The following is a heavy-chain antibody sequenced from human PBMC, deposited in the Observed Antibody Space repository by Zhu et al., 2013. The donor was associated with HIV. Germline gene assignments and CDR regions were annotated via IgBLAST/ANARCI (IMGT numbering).Heavy chain of an antibody. Sequence: QVQLVQSGAEVKKPGSSVKVSCKASGGTFSSYAISWVRQAPGQGLEWMGGIIPIFGTANYAQKFQGRVTITADKSTSTAYMELSSLRSEDTAVYYCASRIYYDSSGYYLKNAFVYLGPKGRIGHRLF. V-gene: IGHV1-69*06. J-gene: IGHJ3*02. CDR2: IIPIFGTA. D-gene: IGHD3-22*01. CDR1: GGTFSSYA. CDR3: ASRIYYDSSGYYLKNAFVY.